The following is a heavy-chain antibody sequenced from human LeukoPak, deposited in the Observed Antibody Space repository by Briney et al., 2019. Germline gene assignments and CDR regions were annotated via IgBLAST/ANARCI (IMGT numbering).Heavy chain of an antibody. CDR2: IIPIFGTA. Sequence: SVKVSCKASGGSFSSYGIGWVRQAPGQGLEWMGGIIPIFGTANYAQKFQGRVTITADESTSTAYMELSSLRSEDTAVYYCARGDVLRYFDWLTFFDYWGQGTLVTVSS. D-gene: IGHD3-9*01. J-gene: IGHJ4*02. CDR1: GGSFSSYG. V-gene: IGHV1-69*13. CDR3: ARGDVLRYFDWLTFFDY.